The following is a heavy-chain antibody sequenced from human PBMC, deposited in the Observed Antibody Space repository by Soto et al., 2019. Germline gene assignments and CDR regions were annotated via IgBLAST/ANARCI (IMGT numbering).Heavy chain of an antibody. V-gene: IGHV5-10-1*01. CDR3: ARKTYPAATRTHFQSYLDS. J-gene: IGHJ4*02. Sequence: ESLKSSCKGSGYSFAGYWITWVRQKPGKGLEWMGRIDPSDSQTYYSPSFRGHVTISVTKSITTVFLQWSSLRASDTAMYYCARKTYPAATRTHFQSYLDSWGPGTPLTVSS. CDR1: GYSFAGYW. D-gene: IGHD2-2*01. CDR2: IDPSDSQT.